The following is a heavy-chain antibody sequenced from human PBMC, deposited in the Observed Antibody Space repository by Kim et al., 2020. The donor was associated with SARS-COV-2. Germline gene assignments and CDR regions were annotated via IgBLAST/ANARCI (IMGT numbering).Heavy chain of an antibody. CDR2: IYYSGST. J-gene: IGHJ4*02. CDR3: ARVGYSGYDFTFDY. D-gene: IGHD5-12*01. V-gene: IGHV4-59*13. Sequence: SETLSLTCTVSGGSISSYYWSWIRQPPGKGLEWIGYIYYSGSTNYNPSLKSRVTISVDTSKNQFSLKLSSVTAADTAVYYCARVGYSGYDFTFDYWGQGTLVTVSS. CDR1: GGSISSYY.